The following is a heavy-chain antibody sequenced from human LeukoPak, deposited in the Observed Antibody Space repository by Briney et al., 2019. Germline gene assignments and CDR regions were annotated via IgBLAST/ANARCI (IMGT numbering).Heavy chain of an antibody. D-gene: IGHD2-15*01. CDR2: IYHSGST. CDR3: AKGSAYCSGGSCYSGAFDI. V-gene: IGHV4-30-2*01. Sequence: SETLSHTCAVSGGSISSGGYSWSWIRQPPGKGLEWIGHIYHSGSTYYNPSLKSRVTISVDRSKNQFSLKLSSVTAADTAVYYCAKGSAYCSGGSCYSGAFDIWGQGTMVTVSS. J-gene: IGHJ3*02. CDR1: GGSISSGGYS.